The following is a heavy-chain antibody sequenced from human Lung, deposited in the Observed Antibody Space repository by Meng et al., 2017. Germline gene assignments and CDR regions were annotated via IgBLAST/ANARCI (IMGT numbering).Heavy chain of an antibody. CDR1: GYSFSAYW. CDR3: VRDEDISAAGKLFGDY. CDR2: IDPRSGGT. D-gene: IGHD6-13*01. V-gene: IGHV1-2*06. J-gene: IGHJ4*02. Sequence: QWELVKSGAGVKNPWASVKVSCKPSGYSFSAYWLHWVRQAPGQGLEWMGRIDPRSGGTQYAQNFQDRVTMTRDTSISTTYMELSRLTSDDTAVYYCVRDEDISAAGKLFGDYWGQGTLVTVSS.